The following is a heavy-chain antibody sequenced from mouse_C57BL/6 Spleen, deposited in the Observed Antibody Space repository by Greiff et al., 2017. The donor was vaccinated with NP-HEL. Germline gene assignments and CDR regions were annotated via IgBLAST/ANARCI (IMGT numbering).Heavy chain of an antibody. CDR3: ARKSNYFYYAMDY. Sequence: VQLQQSGPELVKPGASVKIPCKASGYTFTDYNMDWVKQSHGKSLEWIGDINPNNGGTIYTQKFKGKATLTVDKSSSTAYMELRSLTSEDTAVYYCARKSNYFYYAMDYWGQGTSVTVSS. J-gene: IGHJ4*01. V-gene: IGHV1-18*01. D-gene: IGHD2-5*01. CDR2: INPNNGGT. CDR1: GYTFTDYN.